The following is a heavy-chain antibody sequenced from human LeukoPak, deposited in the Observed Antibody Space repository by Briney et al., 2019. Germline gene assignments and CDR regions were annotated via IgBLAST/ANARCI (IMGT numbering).Heavy chain of an antibody. CDR3: ARGLDCRSTSCYLDN. D-gene: IGHD2-2*01. CDR2: IKQDGSEK. V-gene: IGHV3-7*01. CDR1: GFTFTKYW. Sequence: GGSLRLSCAASGFTFTKYWMTWVRQAPGKGLEWVANIKQDGSEKFYVDSVTGRFTISRDNAKNSLDLQINSLGAEDTAVYYCARGLDCRSTSCYLDNWGQGTLVTVSS. J-gene: IGHJ4*02.